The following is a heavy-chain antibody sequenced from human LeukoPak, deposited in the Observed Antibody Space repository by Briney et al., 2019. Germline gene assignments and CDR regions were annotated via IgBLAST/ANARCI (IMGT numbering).Heavy chain of an antibody. D-gene: IGHD6-13*01. CDR1: GFTFEDYA. Sequence: GRSLRLSCAASGFTFEDYAMHWVRQAPGKGLEWVSGFSWNGEIVGYADSVKGRFTISRDNAKNSLYLQMNSLRAEDTAFYYCAKGAPAGTSFDYWGQGTLVTVSS. CDR3: AKGAPAGTSFDY. V-gene: IGHV3-9*01. CDR2: FSWNGEIV. J-gene: IGHJ4*02.